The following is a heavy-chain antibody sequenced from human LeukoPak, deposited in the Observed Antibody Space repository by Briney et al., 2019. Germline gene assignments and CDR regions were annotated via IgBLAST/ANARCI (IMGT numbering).Heavy chain of an antibody. CDR1: GFTFSNYG. D-gene: IGHD3-10*01. J-gene: IGHJ4*02. V-gene: IGHV3-33*01. Sequence: PGRSLRLSCAASGFTFSNYGMHWVRQAPGKGLEWVALIYYDGSNKYYPDSVRGRFTISRDNSKNTLYLQMNSLRAEDTAVYYCATLRRSDSGSFYSGYWGQGTLVSVSS. CDR2: IYYDGSNK. CDR3: ATLRRSDSGSFYSGY.